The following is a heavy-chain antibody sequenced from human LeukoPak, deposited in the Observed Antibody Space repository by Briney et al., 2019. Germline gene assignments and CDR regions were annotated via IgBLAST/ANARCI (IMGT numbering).Heavy chain of an antibody. V-gene: IGHV2-70*11. CDR1: GFSLSTSGMC. CDR2: IDWDDDK. J-gene: IGHJ4*02. CDR3: ARTRYSSGWFTRVGYFDY. Sequence: SGPALVKPTQTLTLTCTFSGFSLSTSGMCVSWIRQPPGKALEWLARIDWDDDKYYSTSLKTRLTISKDTSKNQVVLTMTNMDPVDTATYYCARTRYSSGWFTRVGYFDYWGQGTLVTVSS. D-gene: IGHD6-19*01.